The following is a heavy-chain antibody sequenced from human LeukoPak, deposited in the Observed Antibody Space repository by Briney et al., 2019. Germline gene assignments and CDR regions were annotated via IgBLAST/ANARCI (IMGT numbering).Heavy chain of an antibody. V-gene: IGHV7-4-1*02. CDR2: INTNTGNP. CDR3: ARSYYGMDA. Sequence: ASVKVSCKASGYTFATYAMNWVRQAPGQGLEWMGWINTNTGNPSYAQGFTGRFVFSWDTSVSTANLQINSLKAEDSAVYYCARSYYGMDAWGQGTTVTVSS. J-gene: IGHJ6*02. CDR1: GYTFATYA.